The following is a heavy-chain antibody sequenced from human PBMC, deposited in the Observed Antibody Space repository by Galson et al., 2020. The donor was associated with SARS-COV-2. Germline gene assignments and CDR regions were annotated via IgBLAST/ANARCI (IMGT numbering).Heavy chain of an antibody. CDR1: GFIFSDYA. J-gene: IGHJ5*02. D-gene: IGHD2-2*01. CDR2: ISSNGGTS. CDR3: LSYSSTRQNH. Sequence: GESLKISCSASGFIFSDYAMHWVRQAPGKGLEYVSAISSNGGTSFYADSVNGRFTMSRDNSTNMFYLQMTALRLEDTAFYYCLSYSSTRQNHWGQGTLFTGSS. V-gene: IGHV3-64D*06.